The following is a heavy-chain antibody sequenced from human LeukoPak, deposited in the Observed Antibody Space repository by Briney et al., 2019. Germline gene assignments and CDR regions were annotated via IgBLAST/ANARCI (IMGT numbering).Heavy chain of an antibody. Sequence: PGRSLRLSCAASGFTFSSYGMHWVRQAPGKGLEWVAVISYDGSNKYYADSVKGRFTISRDNSKNTLYLQMNSLRAEDTAVYYCAKDGAYCNGGSCYYNWFDPWGQGTLVTVSS. CDR3: AKDGAYCNGGSCYYNWFDP. CDR1: GFTFSSYG. J-gene: IGHJ5*02. D-gene: IGHD2-15*01. V-gene: IGHV3-30*18. CDR2: ISYDGSNK.